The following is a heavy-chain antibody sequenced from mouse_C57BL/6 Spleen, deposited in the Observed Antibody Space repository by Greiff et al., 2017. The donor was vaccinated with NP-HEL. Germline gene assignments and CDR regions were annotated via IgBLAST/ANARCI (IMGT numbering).Heavy chain of an antibody. D-gene: IGHD4-1*01. J-gene: IGHJ4*01. CDR3: AKAPLGNYAMDY. CDR2: IWSGGST. Sequence: QVQLKESEPGLVQPSQSLSITCTVSGFSLTSYGVHWVRQPPGKGLEWLGVIWSGGSTDYNAAFISRLSISKDNSKSQVFVKMNSLQADDTAIYYCAKAPLGNYAMDYWGQGTSVTVSS. CDR1: GFSLTSYG. V-gene: IGHV2-4*01.